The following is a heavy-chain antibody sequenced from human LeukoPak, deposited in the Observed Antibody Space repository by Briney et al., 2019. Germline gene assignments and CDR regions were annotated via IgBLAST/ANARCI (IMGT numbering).Heavy chain of an antibody. Sequence: SETLSLTCTVSGYSISSGYYWGWIRQPPGKGLEWIGSIYQTGNTYYNPSLKSRVTISVDTSKNQFSLKLSSVTAADTAVYYCASNYYGSGSYYRRYFDLWGRGTLVTVSS. CDR3: ASNYYGSGSYYRRYFDL. V-gene: IGHV4-38-2*02. CDR1: GYSISSGYY. D-gene: IGHD3-10*01. J-gene: IGHJ2*01. CDR2: IYQTGNT.